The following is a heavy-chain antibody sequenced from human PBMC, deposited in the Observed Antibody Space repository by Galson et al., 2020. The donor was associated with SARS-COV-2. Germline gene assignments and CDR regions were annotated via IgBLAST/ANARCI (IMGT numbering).Heavy chain of an antibody. CDR2: IYPSGST. D-gene: IGHD1-26*01. V-gene: IGHV4-61*01. CDR3: ASYTWELGGLVAFDI. J-gene: IGHJ3*02. CDR1: GGSVRSGSYY. Sequence: SETLSLTCTVSGGSVRSGSYYWSWIRQPPGKGLEWIGYIYPSGSTNYNPSLKSRVTISVDTSKNQFSLKLSSVTAADTAVYYCASYTWELGGLVAFDIWGQGTMVTVSS.